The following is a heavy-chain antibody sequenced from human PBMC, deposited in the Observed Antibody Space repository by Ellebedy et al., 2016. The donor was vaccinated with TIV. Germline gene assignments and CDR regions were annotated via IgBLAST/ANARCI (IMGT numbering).Heavy chain of an antibody. J-gene: IGHJ4*02. D-gene: IGHD2-2*01. CDR1: GGSFSGYY. Sequence: MPSETLSLTCAVYGGSFSGYYWSWIRQPPGKGLEWIGEINHSGSTNYNPSLKSRVTNSVDTSKNHFSLRLSSVTAADTAVYYCARRTQWSRDCSTTTCYRSFDSWGQGTLVTVSS. CDR3: ARRTQWSRDCSTTTCYRSFDS. V-gene: IGHV4-34*01. CDR2: INHSGST.